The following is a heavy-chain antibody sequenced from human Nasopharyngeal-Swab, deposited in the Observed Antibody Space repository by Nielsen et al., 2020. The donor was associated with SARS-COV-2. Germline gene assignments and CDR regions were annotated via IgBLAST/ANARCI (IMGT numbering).Heavy chain of an antibody. CDR1: GGSISSYY. CDR2: IYYSGST. Sequence: SETLSLTCTVSGGSISSYYWSWIRQPPRKGLEWIGYIYYSGSTNYNPSLKSRVTISVDTSKNQFSLKLSSVTAADTAVYYCARGGGLGYYDFWSGYSQTSDAFDIWGQGTMVTVS. D-gene: IGHD3-3*01. CDR3: ARGGGLGYYDFWSGYSQTSDAFDI. V-gene: IGHV4-59*01. J-gene: IGHJ3*02.